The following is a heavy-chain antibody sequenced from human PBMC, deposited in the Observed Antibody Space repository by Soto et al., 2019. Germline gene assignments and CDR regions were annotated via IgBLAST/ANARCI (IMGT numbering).Heavy chain of an antibody. Sequence: PGGSLRLSCAASGFTFSSYAMHGVRQAPGKGLEWVAVISYDGSNKYYADSVKGRFTISRDNSKNTLYLQMNSLRAEDTAVYYCARTSPRSSGYYYDYFDYWGQGTLVTVSS. D-gene: IGHD3-22*01. CDR3: ARTSPRSSGYYYDYFDY. J-gene: IGHJ4*02. CDR1: GFTFSSYA. V-gene: IGHV3-30-3*01. CDR2: ISYDGSNK.